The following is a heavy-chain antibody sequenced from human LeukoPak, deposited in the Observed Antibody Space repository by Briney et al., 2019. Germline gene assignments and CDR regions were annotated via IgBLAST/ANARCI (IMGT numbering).Heavy chain of an antibody. D-gene: IGHD6-13*01. Sequence: PGRSLRLSCAASGFTFSTYAMSWVRQAPGKGLEWVSAISGSGGSTYYADSVKGRFTISRDNSKNTLYLQMNSLRAEDTAVYYCAKDWWDGSSWYEYFHHWGQGTLVTVSS. V-gene: IGHV3-23*01. J-gene: IGHJ1*01. CDR1: GFTFSTYA. CDR3: AKDWWDGSSWYEYFHH. CDR2: ISGSGGST.